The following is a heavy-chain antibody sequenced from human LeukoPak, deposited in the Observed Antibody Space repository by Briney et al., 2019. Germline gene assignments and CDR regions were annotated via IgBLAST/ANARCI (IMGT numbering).Heavy chain of an antibody. CDR1: GGSISSYY. J-gene: IGHJ4*02. Sequence: PSETLSLTCSVSGGSISSYYWSWIRQPPGKGLEWIGSIYYSGSTYYNPSLKSRVTISVDTSKNQFSLKLSSVTAADTAVYYCARHFLAFGESYFDFWGRGTLVTVSS. D-gene: IGHD3-10*01. V-gene: IGHV4-59*08. CDR3: ARHFLAFGESYFDF. CDR2: IYYSGST.